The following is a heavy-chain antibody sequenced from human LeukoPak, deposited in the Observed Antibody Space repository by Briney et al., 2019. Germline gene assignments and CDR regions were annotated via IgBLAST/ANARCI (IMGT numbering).Heavy chain of an antibody. CDR1: GLTFSSFA. CDR3: AKDLNNSPY. CDR2: ISGSGVST. Sequence: PGGSLRLSCAASGLTFSSFAMSWVRQPPGKGLEWVSGISGSGVSTYYADSVKGRFTISRDNSKNTLFLQVNSLRAEDTAVYFCAKDLNNSPYWGQGTLVTVSS. J-gene: IGHJ4*02. V-gene: IGHV3-23*01. D-gene: IGHD2-21*01.